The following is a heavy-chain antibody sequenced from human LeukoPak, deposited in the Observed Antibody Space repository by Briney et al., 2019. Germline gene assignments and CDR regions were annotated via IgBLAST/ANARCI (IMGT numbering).Heavy chain of an antibody. CDR2: IYYSGTT. V-gene: IGHV4-39*01. CDR1: GGSISSSSYY. Sequence: SETLSLTCIVSGGSISSSSYYWGWIRQPPGKGLEWIGSIYYSGTTYYNPSLKSRVTISVDTSRNQFSLKLSSVTAADTAVYYCARHRFRRNYYGSGSYYNPGYYYYMDVWGKGTTVTVSS. J-gene: IGHJ6*03. CDR3: ARHRFRRNYYGSGSYYNPGYYYYMDV. D-gene: IGHD3-10*01.